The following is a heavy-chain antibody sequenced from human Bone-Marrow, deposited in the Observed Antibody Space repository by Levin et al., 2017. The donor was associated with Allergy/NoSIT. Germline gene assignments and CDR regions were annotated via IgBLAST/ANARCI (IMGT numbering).Heavy chain of an antibody. Sequence: GESLKISCAASGFTFSSYGMHWVRQAPGKGLEWVAVIWYDGSNKYYADSVKGRFTISRDNSKNTLYLQMNSLRAEDTAVYYCARDSLGYCSSTSCYTPDYWGQGTLVTVSS. CDR3: ARDSLGYCSSTSCYTPDY. CDR2: IWYDGSNK. J-gene: IGHJ4*02. CDR1: GFTFSSYG. V-gene: IGHV3-33*01. D-gene: IGHD2-2*02.